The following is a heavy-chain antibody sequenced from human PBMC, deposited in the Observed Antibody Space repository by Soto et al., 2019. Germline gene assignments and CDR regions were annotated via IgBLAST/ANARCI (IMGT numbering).Heavy chain of an antibody. Sequence: EMQLLESGGGLVQPGGSLRLSCAASGFTFISYGMTWVRQAPGKGLEWVSGITTTGRNTYYAESVKGRFTISRDNSKNVVDLQMNSLRAEGTAVYYCARGAAAAGTDWFDAWGQGTLVIVSS. CDR3: ARGAAAAGTDWFDA. D-gene: IGHD6-13*01. CDR2: ITTTGRNT. V-gene: IGHV3-23*01. CDR1: GFTFISYG. J-gene: IGHJ5*02.